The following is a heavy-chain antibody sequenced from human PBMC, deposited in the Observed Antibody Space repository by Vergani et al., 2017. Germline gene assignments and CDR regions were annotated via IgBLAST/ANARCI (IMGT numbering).Heavy chain of an antibody. V-gene: IGHV4-59*01. J-gene: IGHJ6*03. CDR3: ARGHVYQLHSGGKSYYYYYMDV. CDR1: GGSISSYY. D-gene: IGHD2-2*01. Sequence: QVQLQESGPGLVKPSETLSLTCTVSGGSISSYYWSWIRQPPGKGLEWIGYIYYSGSTNSNPSLKSRVTISVDTSKHQFSLKLSSVTAADTDVYYCARGHVYQLHSGGKSYYYYYMDVWGKGTTVTVSS. CDR2: IYYSGST.